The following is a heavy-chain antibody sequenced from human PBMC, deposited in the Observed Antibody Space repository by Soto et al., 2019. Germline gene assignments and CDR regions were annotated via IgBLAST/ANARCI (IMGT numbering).Heavy chain of an antibody. CDR2: ISPNSGGT. CDR3: PPRGSMDV. D-gene: IGHD3-16*01. V-gene: IGHV1-2*02. CDR1: GYTFTDYY. Sequence: ASVKVSCKASGYTFTDYYMHWVRQAPGHGLEWMGWISPNSGGTNYAQKFQGRVTMTRATSITTAYMELSRLRSGPRRIAPPPPRGSMDVWGQGTTVTVSS. J-gene: IGHJ6*02.